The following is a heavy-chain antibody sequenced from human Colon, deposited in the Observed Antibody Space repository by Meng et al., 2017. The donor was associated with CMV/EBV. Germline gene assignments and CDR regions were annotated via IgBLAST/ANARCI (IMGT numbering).Heavy chain of an antibody. V-gene: IGHV4-59*02. J-gene: IGHJ4*02. CDR1: GGSVSPHY. CDR2: IFYGGTT. Sequence: SETLSLTCTVSGGSVSPHYWSWIRQPPGKGLEWIGYIFYGGTTNYNVSLKSRLTISVDTSKNQVFLELRSVTAADTAVYYCAGQRKELCSGTGCPLNFWGQGTLVTVSS. CDR3: AGQRKELCSGTGCPLNF. D-gene: IGHD2-15*01.